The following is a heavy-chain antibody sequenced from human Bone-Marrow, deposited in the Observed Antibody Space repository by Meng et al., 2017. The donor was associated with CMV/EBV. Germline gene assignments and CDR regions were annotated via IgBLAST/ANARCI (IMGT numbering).Heavy chain of an antibody. CDR1: GFTFSSYG. CDR2: IWYDGSNK. J-gene: IGHJ6*02. D-gene: IGHD3-3*01. V-gene: IGHV3-33*06. Sequence: GGSLRLSCAASGFTFSSYGMHWVRQAPGKGLEWVAVIWYDGSNKYYADSVKGRFTISRDNSKNTLYLQMNSLRAEDTAVYYCAKGGAYDFWSGYRPYYYYGMDVWGQGTTVTVSS. CDR3: AKGGAYDFWSGYRPYYYYGMDV.